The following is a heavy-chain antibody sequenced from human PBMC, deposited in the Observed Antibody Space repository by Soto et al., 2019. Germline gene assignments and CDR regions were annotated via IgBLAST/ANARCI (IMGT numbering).Heavy chain of an antibody. CDR3: ARAAKETYGSSGGVVTY. Sequence: QVQLVQSGAEVKKPGASVKVSCKASGYTFTSYGISWVRQAPGQGLEWMGWISAYNGNTNYAQKLQGRVTMTTDTSTSSDNTELRSLRSDDTAVYYCARAAKETYGSSGGVVTYWGQGTLVTVSS. D-gene: IGHD6-13*01. CDR1: GYTFTSYG. CDR2: ISAYNGNT. V-gene: IGHV1-18*01. J-gene: IGHJ4*02.